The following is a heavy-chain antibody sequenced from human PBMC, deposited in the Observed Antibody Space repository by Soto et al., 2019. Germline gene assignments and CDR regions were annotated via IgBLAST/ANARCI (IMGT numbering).Heavy chain of an antibody. D-gene: IGHD6-13*01. CDR3: AKIYSSSWYVHFDY. V-gene: IGHV3-23*01. Sequence: EVQLLESGGGLVQPGGSLRLSCAASGFTFSTYAMSWVRQAPGQGLEWVSAISDSGGSTSYADSVKGRFTISRDNSRTTLYLQMNSLRAEDTAVYYCAKIYSSSWYVHFDYWGQGTLVTVSS. CDR1: GFTFSTYA. J-gene: IGHJ4*02. CDR2: ISDSGGST.